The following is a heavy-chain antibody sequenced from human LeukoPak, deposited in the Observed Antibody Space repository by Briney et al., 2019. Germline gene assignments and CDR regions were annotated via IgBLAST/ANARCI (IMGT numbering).Heavy chain of an antibody. V-gene: IGHV3-30*02. CDR3: AKDQYYDILTGPGGFDY. CDR2: IRYDGSNK. D-gene: IGHD3-9*01. J-gene: IGHJ4*02. CDR1: GFTFSSYG. Sequence: GGSLRLSCAASGFTFSSYGMHWVRQAPGKGLEWVAFIRYDGSNKYYADSVKDRFTISRDNSKNTLYLQMNSLRAEDTAVYYCAKDQYYDILTGPGGFDYWGQGTLVTVSS.